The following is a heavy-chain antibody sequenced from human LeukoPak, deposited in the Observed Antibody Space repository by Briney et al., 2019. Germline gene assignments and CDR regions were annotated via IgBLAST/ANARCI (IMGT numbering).Heavy chain of an antibody. V-gene: IGHV6-1*01. Sequence: SQTLLLTCDISGDSVSSNGASWTWIRQSPSRGLEWLGRTYYRSKWYNDYAVSVKSRISINPDTSKNQFSLQMNSVTPEDTAVYYCARETDFGVVTNWGQGTLVTVSS. J-gene: IGHJ4*02. D-gene: IGHD3-3*01. CDR2: TYYRSKWYN. CDR3: ARETDFGVVTN. CDR1: GDSVSSNGAS.